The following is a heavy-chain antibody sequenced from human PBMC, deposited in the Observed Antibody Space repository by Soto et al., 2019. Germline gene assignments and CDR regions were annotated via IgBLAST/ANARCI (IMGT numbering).Heavy chain of an antibody. Sequence: VGSLRLSCAAPVFTFSDYYMSWIRQAPGKGLEWVSYISSSSSYTNYADSVKGRFTISRDNAKNSLYLQMNSLRAEDTAVYYCASVITDRGYFQYWGQGTLVIVSS. CDR2: ISSSSSYT. D-gene: IGHD1-20*01. V-gene: IGHV3-11*06. CDR3: ASVITDRGYFQY. CDR1: VFTFSDYY. J-gene: IGHJ4*02.